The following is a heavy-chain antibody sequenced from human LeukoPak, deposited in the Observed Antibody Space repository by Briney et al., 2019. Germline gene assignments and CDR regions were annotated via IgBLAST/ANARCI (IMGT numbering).Heavy chain of an antibody. J-gene: IGHJ4*02. Sequence: PGGSLRLSCAASGFTFSSYGMHWVRQAPGKGLEWVAVIWYDGSNKYYADSVKGRFTISRDNSKNTLYLQMNSLRAEDTAVCYCAKDILAYCGGDCSGPFDYWGQGTLVTVSS. CDR1: GFTFSSYG. CDR2: IWYDGSNK. D-gene: IGHD2-21*02. CDR3: AKDILAYCGGDCSGPFDY. V-gene: IGHV3-33*06.